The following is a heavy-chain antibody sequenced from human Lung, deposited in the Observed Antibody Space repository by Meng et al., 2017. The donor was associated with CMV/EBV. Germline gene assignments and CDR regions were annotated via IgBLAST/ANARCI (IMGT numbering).Heavy chain of an antibody. D-gene: IGHD3-16*01. CDR3: ASLRDFDY. Sequence: SLRLSCAASGFTFSSYAMHWVRQAPGKGLEWVAVISYDGSNKYYADSVKGRFTISRDNSKNTLYLQMNSLRAEDTAVYYCASLRDFDYWGQGTLVTVSS. J-gene: IGHJ4*02. CDR1: GFTFSSYA. CDR2: ISYDGSNK. V-gene: IGHV3-30*04.